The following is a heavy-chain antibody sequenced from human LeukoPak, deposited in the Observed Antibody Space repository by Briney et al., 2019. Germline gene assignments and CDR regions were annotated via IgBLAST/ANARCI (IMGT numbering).Heavy chain of an antibody. J-gene: IGHJ4*02. V-gene: IGHV4-31*03. CDR1: GGSISSGGYH. D-gene: IGHD2-15*01. CDR2: IYYSGST. CDR3: AREGYCSGGSCYAFDY. Sequence: PSETLSLTCTVSGGSISSGGYHWSWIRQHPGKGLEWIGYIYYSGSTYYNPSLKSRVTISVDTSKNQFSLKLSSVTAADTAVYYCAREGYCSGGSCYAFDYWGQGTLVTVSS.